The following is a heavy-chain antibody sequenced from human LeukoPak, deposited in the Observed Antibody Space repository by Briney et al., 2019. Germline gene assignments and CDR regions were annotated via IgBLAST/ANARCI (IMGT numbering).Heavy chain of an antibody. CDR3: ARDSSSWYKANNWFDP. CDR1: GGSISSSSYY. V-gene: IGHV4-39*07. Sequence: SETLSLTCTVSGGSISSSSYYWGWIRQPPGKGLEWIGSIYYSGSTYYNPSLKSRVTISVDTSKNQFSLKLGSVTAADTAVYYCARDSSSWYKANNWFDPWGQGTLVTVSS. D-gene: IGHD6-13*01. J-gene: IGHJ5*02. CDR2: IYYSGST.